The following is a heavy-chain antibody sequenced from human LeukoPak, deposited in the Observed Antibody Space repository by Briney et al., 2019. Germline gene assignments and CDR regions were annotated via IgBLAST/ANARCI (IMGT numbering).Heavy chain of an antibody. Sequence: KPSETLSLTCAVYGGSFSGYYWSWIRQPPGKGLEWIGEINHSGSTNYNPSLKSRVTISVDTSKNQFSLKLSSVTAADTAVYYCAREFDDCSGYQPYGMDVWGQGTTVTVSS. V-gene: IGHV4-34*01. CDR1: GGSFSGYY. J-gene: IGHJ6*02. CDR3: AREFDDCSGYQPYGMDV. D-gene: IGHD3-22*01. CDR2: INHSGST.